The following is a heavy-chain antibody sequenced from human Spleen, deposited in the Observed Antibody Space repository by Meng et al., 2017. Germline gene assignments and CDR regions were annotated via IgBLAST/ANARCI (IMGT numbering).Heavy chain of an antibody. V-gene: IGHV4-39*02. CDR3: ARGPTTMAHDFDY. CDR2: INHSGST. D-gene: IGHD4-11*01. CDR1: GGSISSSSYY. Sequence: QLKLQESGPGLVKPSETLSPTCTVPGGSISSSSYYWSWIRQPPGKGLEWIGEINHSGSTNYNPSLESRATISVDTSQNNLSLKLSSVTAADSAVYYCARGPTTMAHDFDYWGQGTLVTVSS. J-gene: IGHJ4*02.